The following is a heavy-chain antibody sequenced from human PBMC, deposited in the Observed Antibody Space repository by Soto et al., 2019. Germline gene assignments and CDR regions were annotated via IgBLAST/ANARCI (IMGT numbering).Heavy chain of an antibody. V-gene: IGHV4-31*03. D-gene: IGHD2-21*02. CDR1: GGSISGGGYY. J-gene: IGHJ6*02. Sequence: QVQLQESGPGLVKPSQTLSLTCTVSGGSISGGGYYWSWIRQHPGKGLEWIGYIYYSGSTYYNPSLKSRVTISVDTSKNQFSLKLSSVTAADTAVYYCARDPAVVTPTYYYYYGMDVWGQGTTVTVSS. CDR2: IYYSGST. CDR3: ARDPAVVTPTYYYYYGMDV.